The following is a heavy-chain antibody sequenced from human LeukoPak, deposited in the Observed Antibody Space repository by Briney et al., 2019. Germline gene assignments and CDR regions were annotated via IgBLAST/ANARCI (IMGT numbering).Heavy chain of an antibody. Sequence: SETLSLTCTVSGGSISSYYWSWIRQPPGKGLEWIGYIYYSGSTNYNPSLKSRVTISVDTSKNQFSLKLSSVTAADTAVYYCARDGFYYYGMDVWGQGNTVTVSS. CDR2: IYYSGST. CDR3: ARDGFYYYGMDV. CDR1: GGSISSYY. V-gene: IGHV4-59*01. J-gene: IGHJ6*02.